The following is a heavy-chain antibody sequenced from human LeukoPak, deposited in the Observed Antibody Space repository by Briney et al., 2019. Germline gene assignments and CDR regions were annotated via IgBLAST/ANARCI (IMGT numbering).Heavy chain of an antibody. CDR1: GFTFSSFQ. CDR2: IGGGDSQI. Sequence: GGSLRPSCAASGFTFSSFQMTWGRQAPGKGLESVSYIGGGDSQIFYADSVKGRFTISRDNAKNSLYLQMSSLRAEDTAIYYCARWGHSDYSSFPTKFDYWGQGTLVTVSS. J-gene: IGHJ4*02. CDR3: ARWGHSDYSSFPTKFDY. V-gene: IGHV3-48*03. D-gene: IGHD4-11*01.